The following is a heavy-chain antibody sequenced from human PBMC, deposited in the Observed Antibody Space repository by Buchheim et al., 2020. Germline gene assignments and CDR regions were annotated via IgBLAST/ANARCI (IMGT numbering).Heavy chain of an antibody. CDR3: TKEPLVNTGYYYPH. CDR1: GFIFSNFG. CDR2: ISYDGSVD. V-gene: IGHV3-30*18. J-gene: IGHJ4*02. D-gene: IGHD2/OR15-2a*01. Sequence: QVQLVGSGGGVVQPGRSLRLSCAASGFIFSNFGMHWVRRAPGKGLEWVAVISYDGSVDYYAASVKGRFTISRDNSRNTMWLQMNSLRPEDTAVYYCTKEPLVNTGYYYPHWGQGTL.